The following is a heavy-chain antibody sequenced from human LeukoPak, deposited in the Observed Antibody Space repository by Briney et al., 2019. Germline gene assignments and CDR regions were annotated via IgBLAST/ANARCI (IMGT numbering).Heavy chain of an antibody. CDR3: ARHRTLYDILTGFYYYYGMDV. V-gene: IGHV5-51*01. CDR1: GYSFTSYW. D-gene: IGHD3-9*01. CDR2: IYPSDSDT. J-gene: IGHJ6*02. Sequence: HGESLKISCKGSGYSFTSYWIGWVRQKPGKGLEWMGIIYPSDSDTRYSPSFEGQVTISADKSISTAYLQWSSLKASDSAMYYCARHRTLYDILTGFYYYYGMDVWGQGTTVTVSS.